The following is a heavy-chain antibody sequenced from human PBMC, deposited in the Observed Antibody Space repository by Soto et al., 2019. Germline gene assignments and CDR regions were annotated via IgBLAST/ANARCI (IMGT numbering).Heavy chain of an antibody. CDR1: GGSISSYY. CDR2: INHSGST. Sequence: SETLSLTCTVSGGSISSYYWSWIRQHTGKGLEWIGKINHSGSTNYNPSLKSRVTISVDTSKNQFSLKLTSVTAADTAVYYCARDRGYSYGPNDYWGQGTLVTVSS. D-gene: IGHD5-18*01. J-gene: IGHJ4*02. CDR3: ARDRGYSYGPNDY. V-gene: IGHV4-59*12.